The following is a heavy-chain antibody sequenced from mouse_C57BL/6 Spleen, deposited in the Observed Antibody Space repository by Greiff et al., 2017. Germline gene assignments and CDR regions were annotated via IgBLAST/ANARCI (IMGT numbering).Heavy chain of an antibody. CDR1: GFSLTSYG. CDR3: SKTSNYAWCAY. V-gene: IGHV2-5*01. Sequence: VKLMESGPGLVQPSQSLSITCTVSGFSLTSYGVHWVRQSPGKGLEWLGVIWRGGSTDYNAAFMSRLSITKDNSKSQVFSKMNSLQAHDTAIYYCSKTSNYAWCAYWGQGTLVTVSA. CDR2: IWRGGST. D-gene: IGHD2-5*01. J-gene: IGHJ3*01.